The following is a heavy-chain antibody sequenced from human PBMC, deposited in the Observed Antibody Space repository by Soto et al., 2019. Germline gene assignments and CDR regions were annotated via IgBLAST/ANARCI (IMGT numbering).Heavy chain of an antibody. Sequence: GESLKISCKGSGYSFTSYWIGWVRQMPGKGLEWMGIIYPGDSDTRYSPSFQGQVTISADKSISTAYLQWSSLKASDTAMYYCSRTMVRGVIIKTPLDPWGQGTLVTVSS. CDR3: SRTMVRGVIIKTPLDP. J-gene: IGHJ5*02. V-gene: IGHV5-51*01. CDR2: IYPGDSDT. D-gene: IGHD3-10*01. CDR1: GYSFTSYW.